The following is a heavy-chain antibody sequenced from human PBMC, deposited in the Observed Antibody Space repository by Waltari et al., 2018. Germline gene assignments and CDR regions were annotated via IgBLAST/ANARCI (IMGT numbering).Heavy chain of an antibody. V-gene: IGHV4-34*01. J-gene: IGHJ6*02. CDR3: ARTNTFGGVISYYYYGMDV. D-gene: IGHD3-16*01. CDR2: INHSGST. Sequence: QVQLQQWGAGLLKPSETLSLTCAVYGGSFSGYYWRWIRQPPGKGLEWIGEINHSGSTNYNPSLKSRVTISVDTSKNQFSLKLSSVTAADTAVYYCARTNTFGGVISYYYYGMDVWGQGTTVTVSS. CDR1: GGSFSGYY.